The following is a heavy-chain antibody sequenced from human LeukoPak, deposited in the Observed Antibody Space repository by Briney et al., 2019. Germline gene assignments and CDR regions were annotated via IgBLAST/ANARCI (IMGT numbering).Heavy chain of an antibody. CDR3: ARGHYDLNC. V-gene: IGHV4-59*01. Sequence: SETLSLTCTVSGGSISSYYWSWIRQPPGERLEWIGYISNGGNTYYNPSLKSRVTISLDTSKNQFSLKLSSVTAADTAVYYCARGHYDLNCWGQGTLVTVSS. J-gene: IGHJ4*02. CDR1: GGSISSYY. D-gene: IGHD3-3*01. CDR2: ISNGGNT.